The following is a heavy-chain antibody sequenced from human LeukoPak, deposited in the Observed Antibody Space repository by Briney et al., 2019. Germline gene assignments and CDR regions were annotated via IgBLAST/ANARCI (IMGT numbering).Heavy chain of an antibody. J-gene: IGHJ4*02. V-gene: IGHV1-2*02. CDR2: INHNSGGT. CDR3: AREGREFGPHKLAGFDY. D-gene: IGHD3-10*01. Sequence: GSVTVSCKASGYTFTGYYMHWVRLAPGQGLEWMGWINHNSGGTNYAQKFQGRVTFTKNSSITTAFMELSRLRSDATAMYCCAREGREFGPHKLAGFDYWGQGTLVTVSS. CDR1: GYTFTGYY.